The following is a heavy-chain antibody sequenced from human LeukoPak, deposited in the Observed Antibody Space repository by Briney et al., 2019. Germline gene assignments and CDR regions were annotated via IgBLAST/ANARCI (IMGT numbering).Heavy chain of an antibody. Sequence: MASETLSLTCTVSGGSISSYYWSWIRQPAGKGLEWIGRIYTSGSTNYNPSLKSRVTMSVDTSKNQFSLKLSSVTAADTAVYYCARVSYSSGWIYFDYWGQGTLVTVSS. CDR1: GGSISSYY. CDR2: IYTSGST. V-gene: IGHV4-4*07. J-gene: IGHJ4*02. D-gene: IGHD6-19*01. CDR3: ARVSYSSGWIYFDY.